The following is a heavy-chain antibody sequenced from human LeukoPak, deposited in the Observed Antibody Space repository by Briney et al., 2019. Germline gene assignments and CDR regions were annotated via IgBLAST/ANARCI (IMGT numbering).Heavy chain of an antibody. D-gene: IGHD6-13*01. V-gene: IGHV1-8*01. J-gene: IGHJ4*02. CDR2: MNPNSGNT. CDR3: ARGEAPLGSSSWGA. CDR1: GYTFTSYY. Sequence: ASVKVSCKASGYTFTSYYINWVRQATGQGLEWMGWMNPNSGNTGYAQKFQGRVTMTRNTSISTAYMELSSLRSEDTAVYYCARGEAPLGSSSWGAWGRGTLVTVSS.